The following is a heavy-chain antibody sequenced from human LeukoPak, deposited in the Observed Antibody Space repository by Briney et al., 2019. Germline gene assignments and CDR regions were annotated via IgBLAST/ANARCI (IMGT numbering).Heavy chain of an antibody. D-gene: IGHD3-22*01. J-gene: IGHJ5*02. CDR2: IIPIFGTA. Sequence: SVKVSCKAFGGTFSSYAISWVRQAPGQGLEWMGGIIPIFGTANYAQKFQGRVTITTDESTSTAYMELSSLRSEDTAVYYCARDRGRGSWLSRDWFDPWGQGTLVTVSS. CDR1: GGTFSSYA. CDR3: ARDRGRGSWLSRDWFDP. V-gene: IGHV1-69*05.